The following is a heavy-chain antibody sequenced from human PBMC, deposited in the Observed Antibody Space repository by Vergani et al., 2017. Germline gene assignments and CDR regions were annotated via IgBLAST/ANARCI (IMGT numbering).Heavy chain of an antibody. J-gene: IGHJ5*02. CDR3: ARRRVRDWFDP. Sequence: QVQLVQSGAEVKKPGASVKVSCKASGYTFTSYGISWVRQAPGQGLEWMGWISAYNGNTNYAQKFQGRVTITRDTSASTAYMELSSLRSEDTAVYYCARRRVRDWFDPWGQGTLVTVSS. V-gene: IGHV1-18*01. D-gene: IGHD3-3*01. CDR2: ISAYNGNT. CDR1: GYTFTSYG.